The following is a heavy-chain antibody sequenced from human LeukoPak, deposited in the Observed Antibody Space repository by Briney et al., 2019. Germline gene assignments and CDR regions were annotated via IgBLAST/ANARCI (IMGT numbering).Heavy chain of an antibody. CDR1: GGTFSSYA. J-gene: IGHJ4*02. Sequence: GSSVKVPCKASGGTFSSYAISWVRQAPGQGLEWVGYINPRDGGTSSPPNFRGRVTMTTDASSSTVYMELSRLTSDDTAIYYCAREGNGLLSKDLDYWGQGTLVTVSS. CDR3: AREGNGLLSKDLDY. V-gene: IGHV1-2*02. CDR2: INPRDGGT. D-gene: IGHD2-15*01.